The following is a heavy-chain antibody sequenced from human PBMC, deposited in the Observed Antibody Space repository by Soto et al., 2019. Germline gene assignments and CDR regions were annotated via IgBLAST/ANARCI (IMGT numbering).Heavy chain of an antibody. Sequence: SETLSLTCAVYGGSFSGYYWSWIRQPPGKGLEWIGEINHSGSTNYNPSLKSRVTISVDTSKNQFSLKLSSVTAADTAVYYCARTRTVATIWGVHDYWGQGTLVTVSS. J-gene: IGHJ4*02. CDR3: ARTRTVATIWGVHDY. CDR1: GGSFSGYY. CDR2: INHSGST. D-gene: IGHD5-12*01. V-gene: IGHV4-34*01.